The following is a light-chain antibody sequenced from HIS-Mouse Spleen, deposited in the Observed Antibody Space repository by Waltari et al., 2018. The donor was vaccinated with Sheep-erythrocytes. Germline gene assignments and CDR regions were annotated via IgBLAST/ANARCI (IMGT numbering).Light chain of an antibody. CDR1: QGISSA. CDR2: DAS. CDR3: QQFNNYPRT. J-gene: IGKJ1*01. Sequence: ALQLTQSPSSLSASVGDRVTSTCRASQGISSALAWYQQQPGKALKLLIYDASSLESGVPSRFSGSGSGTDFTLTISSLQPEDFATYYCQQFNNYPRTFGQGTKVEIK. V-gene: IGKV1D-13*01.